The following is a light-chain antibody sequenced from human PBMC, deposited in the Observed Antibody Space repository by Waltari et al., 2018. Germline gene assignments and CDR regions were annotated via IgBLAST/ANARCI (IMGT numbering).Light chain of an antibody. J-gene: IGLJ1*01. CDR1: SRDVGDYDW. CDR2: DVS. V-gene: IGLV2-14*03. CDR3: TSYTSRHSLV. Sequence: QSALTQPASVSGSPGQSITISCTGTSRDVGDYDWVSWYQQHPGKAPKVVIFDVSYRPSGVFNRFSGSKSGNTASLTISGLQAEDEADYYCTSYTSRHSLVFGTGTKVTVL.